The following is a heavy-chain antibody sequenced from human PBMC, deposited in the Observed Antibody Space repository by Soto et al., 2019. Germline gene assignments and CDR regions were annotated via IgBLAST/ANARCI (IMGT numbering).Heavy chain of an antibody. V-gene: IGHV1-18*01. Sequence: QVKLVQSGAEVKKPGASVKVSCKASGYTFTNYHISWVRQAPGQGLEWMGWISAYNGNTNYAQKLQGRGTMTTDTSSRTGYMELRSLRSGDTAVYYCSRDSPPPREWGQGTLVTVSS. CDR3: SRDSPPPRE. CDR2: ISAYNGNT. CDR1: GYTFTNYH. J-gene: IGHJ4*02.